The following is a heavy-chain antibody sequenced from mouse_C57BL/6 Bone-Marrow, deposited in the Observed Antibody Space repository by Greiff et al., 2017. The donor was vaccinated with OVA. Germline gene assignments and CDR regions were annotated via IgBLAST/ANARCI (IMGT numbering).Heavy chain of an antibody. D-gene: IGHD1-1*01. CDR2: ISSGSSTI. V-gene: IGHV5-17*01. CDR1: GFTFSDYG. J-gene: IGHJ3*01. Sequence: EVKVEESGGGLVKPGGSLKLSCAASGFTFSDYGMHWVRQAPEKGLEWVAYISSGSSTIYYADTVKGRFTISRDNAKNTLFLQMTSLRSEDTAMYYCATTFYGSSYGFAYWGQGTLVTVSA. CDR3: ATTFYGSSYGFAY.